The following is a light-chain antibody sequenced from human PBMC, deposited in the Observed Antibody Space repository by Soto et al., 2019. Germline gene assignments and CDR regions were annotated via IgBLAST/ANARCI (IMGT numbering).Light chain of an antibody. V-gene: IGKV3-20*01. CDR3: HQYGTSPRT. CDR2: GTS. J-gene: IGKJ1*01. Sequence: EIVLTQSPGTLSLSPGERATLSCRASQSVSSSSLAWYQQKPGQAPRLLIFGTSSRAAGTPDRFSGSGSGTDFTLTISRLEPDDLAVYYCHQYGTSPRTFGQGTKVDIK. CDR1: QSVSSSS.